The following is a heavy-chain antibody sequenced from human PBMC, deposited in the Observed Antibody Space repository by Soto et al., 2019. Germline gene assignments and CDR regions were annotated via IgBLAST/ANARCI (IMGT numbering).Heavy chain of an antibody. CDR3: ARDLAARSSSFRGYWFDP. CDR2: LFGGGDGI. CDR1: GFRFSTYA. D-gene: IGHD6-6*01. Sequence: GGSLRLSCAASGFRFSTYAMSWVRQAPGKGLEWVSGLFGGGDGIAYADSVKGRFTISRDNSNNMLYLQMNSLRAEDTAVYYCARDLAARSSSFRGYWFDPWGQGTLVTVSS. J-gene: IGHJ5*02. V-gene: IGHV3-23*01.